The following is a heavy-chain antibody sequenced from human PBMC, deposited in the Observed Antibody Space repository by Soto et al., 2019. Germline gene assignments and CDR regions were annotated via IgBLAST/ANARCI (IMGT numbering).Heavy chain of an antibody. CDR1: GGSISSSSYY. CDR3: ARLWDTAMVGGFDY. CDR2: IYYSGST. V-gene: IGHV4-39*01. Sequence: QLQLQESGPGLVKPSETLSLTCTVSGGSISSSSYYWGWIRQPPGKGLEWIGSIYYSGSTYYNPSLKSRVTISVDTSKNQFSLKLSSVTAADTAVYYCARLWDTAMVGGFDYWGQGTLVTVSS. D-gene: IGHD5-18*01. J-gene: IGHJ4*02.